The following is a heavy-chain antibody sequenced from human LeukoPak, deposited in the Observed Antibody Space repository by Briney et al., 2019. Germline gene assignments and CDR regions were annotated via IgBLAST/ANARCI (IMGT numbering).Heavy chain of an antibody. CDR3: ANGYCSSTSCYTGYYYYGMDV. D-gene: IGHD2-2*02. J-gene: IGHJ6*02. V-gene: IGHV3-23*01. Sequence: GGSLRLSCAASGFTFRSYAMSWVRQAPGKGLEWVSAISGSGGSTYYADSVKGRFTISRDNSKNTLYLQMNSLRAEDTAVYYCANGYCSSTSCYTGYYYYGMDVWGQGTTVTVSS. CDR1: GFTFRSYA. CDR2: ISGSGGST.